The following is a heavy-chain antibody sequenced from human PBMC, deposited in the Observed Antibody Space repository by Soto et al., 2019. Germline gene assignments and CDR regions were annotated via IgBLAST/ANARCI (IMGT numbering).Heavy chain of an antibody. CDR1: GGSISSGGYY. D-gene: IGHD3-22*01. CDR3: ARGGYSYARAFDS. V-gene: IGHV4-31*03. CDR2: IYYSGRT. J-gene: IGHJ4*02. Sequence: QVQLQESGPGLVKPSQTLSLTCTVSGGSISSGGYYWNWIRQHPGKGLEWIGYIYYSGRTYYNPSLKSRVTMAVDTSRNQFFLKLSSVTAADTAVYYCARGGYSYARAFDSWGLGPLVTVSS.